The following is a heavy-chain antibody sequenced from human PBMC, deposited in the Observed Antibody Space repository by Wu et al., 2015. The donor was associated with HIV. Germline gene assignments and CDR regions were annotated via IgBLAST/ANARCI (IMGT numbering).Heavy chain of an antibody. CDR1: GYTFTGYY. J-gene: IGHJ5*01. Sequence: QVQLVQSGAEVKKPGASVKVSCKASGYTFTGYYMHWVRQAPGQGLEWMGWINPNSGGTNYAQKFQGRVTMTRDTSISTAYMELSRLRSDDTAVYYCARDPQGMVRGVKDKNWFDSWGQGSLVTVSS. CDR2: INPNSGGT. CDR3: ARDPQGMVRGVKDKNWFDS. V-gene: IGHV1-2*02. D-gene: IGHD3-10*01.